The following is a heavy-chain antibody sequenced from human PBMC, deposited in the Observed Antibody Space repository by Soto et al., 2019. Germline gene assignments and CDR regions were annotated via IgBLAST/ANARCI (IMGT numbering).Heavy chain of an antibody. Sequence: SETLSLTCTVSGGSISSYYWSWIRQPPGKGLEWIGYIYYSGSTNYNPSLKSRVTISVDTSKNQFSLKLSSVTAADTAVYYCARELTPKYYYDSSGYGEAFDIWGQGTMVTVSS. CDR1: GGSISSYY. J-gene: IGHJ3*02. CDR3: ARELTPKYYYDSSGYGEAFDI. V-gene: IGHV4-59*12. D-gene: IGHD3-22*01. CDR2: IYYSGST.